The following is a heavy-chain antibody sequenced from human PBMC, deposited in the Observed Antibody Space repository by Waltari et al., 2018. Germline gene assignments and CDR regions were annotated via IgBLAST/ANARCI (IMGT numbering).Heavy chain of an antibody. CDR2: VSSGGST. CDR3: ARHRGVHTGFPGLDP. Sequence: QLQLQESGPGLVKPSETLSLLCTVPGCPLSCAYYWDWFRQSPGTGLEWIGDVSSGGSTNYNPSLKGRVTISTDTSKNQFSLRLRSVTAADTAVYYCARHRGVHTGFPGLDPWGQGTLVTVSS. D-gene: IGHD3-10*01. CDR1: GCPLSCAYY. V-gene: IGHV4-39*01. J-gene: IGHJ5*02.